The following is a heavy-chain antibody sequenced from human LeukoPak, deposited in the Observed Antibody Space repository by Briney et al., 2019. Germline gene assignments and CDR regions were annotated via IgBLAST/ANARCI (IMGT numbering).Heavy chain of an antibody. J-gene: IGHJ4*02. D-gene: IGHD3-16*01. Sequence: PSETLSLTCAVSGYSLGKNYYRGWIRQSPGKGLEWIGRIYGRASTSYNPSLMNRVTMSVDTSKNHFSLQLTSVTAADTAVYYCARYDSRGSASTRFDYWGPGILVTVSS. CDR1: GYSLGKNYY. CDR2: IYGRAST. CDR3: ARYDSRGSASTRFDY. V-gene: IGHV4-38-2*01.